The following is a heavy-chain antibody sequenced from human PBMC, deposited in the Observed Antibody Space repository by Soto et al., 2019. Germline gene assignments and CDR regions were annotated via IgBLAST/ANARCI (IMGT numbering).Heavy chain of an antibody. CDR3: ARGYYGTGGYPFPYFDY. V-gene: IGHV1-2*02. CDR2: INPDSGAT. J-gene: IGHJ4*02. CDR1: GYSFTGYY. Sequence: HLVQSGAEVKRPGASLKVSCKASGYSFTGYYIHWVRQAPGQGLEWMGWINPDSGATNYAQNFQGRVTLTSDTSISTASMDLTSLTSDDTAVYYCARGYYGTGGYPFPYFDYWGQGTLVIVSS. D-gene: IGHD3-22*01.